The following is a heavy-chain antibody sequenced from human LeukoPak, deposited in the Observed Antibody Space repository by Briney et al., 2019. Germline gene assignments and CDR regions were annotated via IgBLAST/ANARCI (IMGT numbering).Heavy chain of an antibody. Sequence: SETLSLTCAVYGGPFSGYYWSWIRQPPGKGLEWIGEINHSGSTNYNPSLKSRVTISVDTSKNQFSLKLGSVTAADTAVYYCARGGPGGMDVWGKGTTVTVSS. V-gene: IGHV4-34*01. J-gene: IGHJ6*04. CDR1: GGPFSGYY. CDR3: ARGGPGGMDV. CDR2: INHSGST.